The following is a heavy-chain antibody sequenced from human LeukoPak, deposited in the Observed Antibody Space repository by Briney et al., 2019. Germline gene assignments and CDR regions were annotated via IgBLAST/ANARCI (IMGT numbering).Heavy chain of an antibody. V-gene: IGHV3-30-3*01. D-gene: IGHD5-18*01. CDR3: ARGWYSYGLDY. J-gene: IGHJ4*02. CDR1: GFTFSSYA. Sequence: GGSLRLSCAASGFTFSSYAMHWVRQAPGKGLEWVAVISYDGSNKYYADSVKGRFTISRDNSKNTLYLQMNSLRAEDTAVYYCARGWYSYGLDYWGQGTLVTVSS. CDR2: ISYDGSNK.